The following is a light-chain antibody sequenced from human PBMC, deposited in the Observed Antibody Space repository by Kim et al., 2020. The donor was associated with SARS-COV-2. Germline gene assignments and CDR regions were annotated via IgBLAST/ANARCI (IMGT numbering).Light chain of an antibody. Sequence: GQSFTISCTGPCSDVGSYDRVSWYQQPPGAAPTLMIYVVNNRPSGVPDRFSVSKSGNTASLSISGLQAEDEADYYCASYTSSSTWVFGGGTQLTVL. J-gene: IGLJ3*02. CDR2: VVN. CDR1: CSDVGSYDR. V-gene: IGLV2-18*02. CDR3: ASYTSSSTWV.